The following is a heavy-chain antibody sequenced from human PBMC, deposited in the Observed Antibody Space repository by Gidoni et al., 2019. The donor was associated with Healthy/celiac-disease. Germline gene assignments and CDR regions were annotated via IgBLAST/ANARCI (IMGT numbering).Heavy chain of an antibody. D-gene: IGHD6-13*01. V-gene: IGHV3-30-3*01. CDR3: ARQQQLPPADYGMDV. J-gene: IGHJ6*02. CDR2: ISYDGSNK. CDR1: GFTFSSYA. Sequence: QVQLVESGGGVVQPGRSLRLSCAASGFTFSSYAMHWVRQAPGKGLEWVAVISYDGSNKYYADSVKGRFTISRDNSKNTLYLQMNSLRAEDTAVYYCARQQQLPPADYGMDVWGQGTTVTVSS.